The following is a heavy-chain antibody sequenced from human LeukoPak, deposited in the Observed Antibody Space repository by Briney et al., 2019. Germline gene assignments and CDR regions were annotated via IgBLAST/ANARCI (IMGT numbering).Heavy chain of an antibody. V-gene: IGHV4-31*03. CDR1: GGSISSGGYY. Sequence: SQTLSLTCTVSGGSISSGGYYWSWLRQHPGKGLEWIVYIYYSGSTYYNPSLKSRVTISVDTSKNQFSLKLSSVTAADTAVYYCARVKSWYYDSSGYFDYWGQGTLVTVSS. CDR3: ARVKSWYYDSSGYFDY. CDR2: IYYSGST. J-gene: IGHJ4*02. D-gene: IGHD3-22*01.